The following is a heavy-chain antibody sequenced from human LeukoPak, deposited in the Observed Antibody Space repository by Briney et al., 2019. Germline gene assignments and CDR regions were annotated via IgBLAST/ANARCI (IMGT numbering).Heavy chain of an antibody. Sequence: SGGSLRLSCAASGFTFSSYAMTWVRQATGGGLEWVSGISDSGGGSYYADSVKGRFTISRENSKSMLYLQMNSLRADDTAVYYCAKHSGTRGWYNDYWGQGTLVTVSS. V-gene: IGHV3-23*01. CDR3: AKHSGTRGWYNDY. J-gene: IGHJ4*02. CDR2: ISDSGGGS. CDR1: GFTFSSYA. D-gene: IGHD6-19*01.